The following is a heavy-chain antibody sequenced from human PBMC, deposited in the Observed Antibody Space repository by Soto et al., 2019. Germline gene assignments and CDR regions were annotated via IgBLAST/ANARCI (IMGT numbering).Heavy chain of an antibody. CDR1: GLTFSTYD. J-gene: IGHJ3*02. D-gene: IGHD4-17*01. V-gene: IGHV3-13*01. CDR2: LGTGDDT. CDR3: ARPNTPYYGGNSGAFDI. Sequence: EVQLVESGGGLVQPGGSLRLSCAASGLTFSTYDMHWVRQPIGKGLEWVAALGTGDDTYYPDSVRGRFTVSRDNAQKSLYLQINSLRAEDTALYYCARPNTPYYGGNSGAFDIWGQGTMVTVSS.